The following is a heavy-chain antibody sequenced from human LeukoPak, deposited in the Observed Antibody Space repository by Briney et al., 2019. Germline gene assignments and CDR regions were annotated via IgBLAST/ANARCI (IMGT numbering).Heavy chain of an antibody. V-gene: IGHV4-39*01. D-gene: IGHD3/OR15-3a*01. Sequence: PSETLSLTCTVSGGSISSSSSYWGWIRQPPGKGLEWIGSIYYSGSTYYSPSLKSRVTISVDTSKNQFSLKLSSVTAADTAACYCASRSDFHYYYYYGMDVWGQGTTVTVSS. CDR3: ASRSDFHYYYYYGMDV. J-gene: IGHJ6*02. CDR2: IYYSGST. CDR1: GGSISSSSSY.